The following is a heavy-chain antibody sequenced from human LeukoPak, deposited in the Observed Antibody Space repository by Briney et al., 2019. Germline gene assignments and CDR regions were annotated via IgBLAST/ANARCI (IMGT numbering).Heavy chain of an antibody. CDR3: ARGGSLFEY. J-gene: IGHJ4*02. CDR2: IYYSGGT. CDR1: GGSIRSYY. V-gene: IGHV4-59*01. D-gene: IGHD3-10*01. Sequence: SETLSLTCTVSGGSIRSYYWSWIRQPPGKGLEWIGYIYYSGGTSYNPSLKSRVTISVDTSKNQFSLKLTSVTAADTAVYYCARGGSLFEYWGQGTLVTVSS.